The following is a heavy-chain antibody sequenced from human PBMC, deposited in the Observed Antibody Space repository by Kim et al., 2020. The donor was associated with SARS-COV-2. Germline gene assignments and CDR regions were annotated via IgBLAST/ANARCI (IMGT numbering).Heavy chain of an antibody. V-gene: IGHV4-59*08. D-gene: IGHD2-21*01. J-gene: IGHJ4*02. CDR1: GDSINYYY. CDR2: VLYTGST. CDR3: ARQREKWRLEYYFDY. Sequence: SETLSLTCTVSGDSINYYYWSWLRQPPGWGLEWLGYVLYTGSTKYNPSLHGRVTMSLDTSKDQISLKLASVTAADTAVYYCARQREKWRLEYYFDYWGQGSLVTVSS.